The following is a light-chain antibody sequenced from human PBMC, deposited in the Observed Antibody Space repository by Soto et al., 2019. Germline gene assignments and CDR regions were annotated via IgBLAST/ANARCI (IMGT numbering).Light chain of an antibody. CDR3: QLYGNSPMYT. CDR1: QSVSNSA. Sequence: EIVLTQSPGTLSLSPGERATLSCRASQSVSNSALAWYLQKPGQAPRLLIYGASSRATGIPDRFSGSGSGTDFTLTISRLESEDFAVYYCQLYGNSPMYTFGHGTRLEIK. J-gene: IGKJ2*01. V-gene: IGKV3-20*01. CDR2: GAS.